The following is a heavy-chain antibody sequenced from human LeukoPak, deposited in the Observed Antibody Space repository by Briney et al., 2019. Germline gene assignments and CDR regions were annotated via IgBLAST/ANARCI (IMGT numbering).Heavy chain of an antibody. Sequence: GGSLRLSCAASGFTFDDYTMHWVRQAPGKGLEWVSLISWNGVSTYYADSVKGRFTISRDNSKNSLYLQMNSLRTEDTALYYCARERGSSGYFDYWGQGTLVTVSS. CDR2: ISWNGVST. CDR3: ARERGSSGYFDY. V-gene: IGHV3-43*01. CDR1: GFTFDDYT. D-gene: IGHD6-6*01. J-gene: IGHJ4*02.